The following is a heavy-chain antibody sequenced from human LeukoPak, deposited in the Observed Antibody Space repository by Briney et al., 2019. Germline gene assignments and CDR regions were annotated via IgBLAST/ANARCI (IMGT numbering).Heavy chain of an antibody. CDR3: ASNPRGSPATFDY. CDR1: GFTFSSYS. CDR2: ISSSSSTI. D-gene: IGHD1-14*01. V-gene: IGHV3-48*01. J-gene: IGHJ4*02. Sequence: GGSLRLSCAAPGFTFSSYSMNWVRQAPGKGLEWVSYISSSSSTIYYAGSVKGRFTISRDNAKNSLYLQMNSLRAEDTAVYYCASNPRGSPATFDYWGQGTLVTASS.